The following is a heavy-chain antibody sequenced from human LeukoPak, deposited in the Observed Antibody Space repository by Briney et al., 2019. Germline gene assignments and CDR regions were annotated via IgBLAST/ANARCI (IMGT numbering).Heavy chain of an antibody. CDR1: GFTFTNYA. CDR3: AKHSGSDSGYWLDP. J-gene: IGHJ5*02. V-gene: IGHV3-23*01. Sequence: SGGSLRLSCAASGFTFTNYAMTCVGQTPGKGLEGVSTIRGGGTKTLHADSVKGRFTISRDNSKNTLYLQMNNLRAEDTAVYYCAKHSGSDSGYWLDPWGQGTRVTVSS. CDR2: IRGGGTKT. D-gene: IGHD5-12*01.